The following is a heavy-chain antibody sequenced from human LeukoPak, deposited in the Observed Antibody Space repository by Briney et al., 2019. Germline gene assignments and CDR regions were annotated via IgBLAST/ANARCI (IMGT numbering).Heavy chain of an antibody. CDR2: ISGSGGST. CDR3: AKDSAWQQLVPEPFDY. J-gene: IGHJ4*02. CDR1: GFTFSSYA. D-gene: IGHD6-13*01. V-gene: IGHV3-23*01. Sequence: GGSLRLSCAASGFTFSSYAMSWVRQAPEKGLEWVSAISGSGGSTYYADSVKGRLTISRDNSKNTLYLQMNSLGAEDTAVYYCAKDSAWQQLVPEPFDYWGQGTLVTVSS.